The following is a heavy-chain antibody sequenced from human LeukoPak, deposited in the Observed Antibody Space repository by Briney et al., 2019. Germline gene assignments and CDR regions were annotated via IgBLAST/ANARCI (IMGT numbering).Heavy chain of an antibody. CDR3: ATTGDAFKI. V-gene: IGHV1-18*04. D-gene: IGHD4-17*01. CDR2: ISTYNGNT. J-gene: IGHJ3*02. CDR1: GYTFNNYG. Sequence: ASVKVSCKASGYTFNNYGVSWVRQAPGQGLEWMGWISTYNGNTNYAQRLQDRVTITTDTSTSTVYMELRILRSDDTAMYYCATTGDAFKIWGQGTMVAVSS.